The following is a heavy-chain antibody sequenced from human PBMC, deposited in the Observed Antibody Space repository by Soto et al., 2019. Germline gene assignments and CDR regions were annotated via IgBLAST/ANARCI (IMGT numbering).Heavy chain of an antibody. J-gene: IGHJ2*01. D-gene: IGHD4-17*01. V-gene: IGHV3-30*03. CDR1: GFTFSHYG. CDR2: ISYDEDNI. CDR3: ARSVSKVTTFWFFDL. Sequence: ESGGGVVQPGSSLRLSCAASGFTFSHYGMHWVRQAPGKGLEWVAVISYDEDNIYYDESIQGRFTISRDNSGNTLYLQMHSLRPDDTALYYCARSVSKVTTFWFFDLWGRGTPVTVSS.